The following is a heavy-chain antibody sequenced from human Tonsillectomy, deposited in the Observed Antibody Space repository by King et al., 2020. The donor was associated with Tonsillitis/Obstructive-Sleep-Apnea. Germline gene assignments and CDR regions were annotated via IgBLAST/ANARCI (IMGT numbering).Heavy chain of an antibody. J-gene: IGHJ4*02. CDR1: GGSVSSGSYY. CDR2: IYYSGST. D-gene: IGHD3-10*01. CDR3: ARASKGVLPNFDY. Sequence: VQLPESGPGLVKPSETLSLTCTVSGGSVSSGSYYWSWIRQPPGTGLEWIGYIYYSGSTNYNPSLKSRVTISVDTSKNQFSLKLSSVTAADTAVYYCARASKGVLPNFDYWGQGTLVTVSS. V-gene: IGHV4-61*01.